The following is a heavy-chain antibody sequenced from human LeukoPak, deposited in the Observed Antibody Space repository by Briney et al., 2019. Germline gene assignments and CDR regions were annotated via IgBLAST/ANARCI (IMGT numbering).Heavy chain of an antibody. CDR2: INHNGNVN. Sequence: GGSLRLSCAASGFTFSSYWMNWARQAPGKGLEWVASINHNGNVNYYVDSVKGRFTISRDNAKNSLYLQMSNLRAEDTAVYFCARGGGLDVWGQGITVTVSS. CDR1: GFTFSSYW. J-gene: IGHJ6*02. D-gene: IGHD3-16*01. V-gene: IGHV3-7*03. CDR3: ARGGGLDV.